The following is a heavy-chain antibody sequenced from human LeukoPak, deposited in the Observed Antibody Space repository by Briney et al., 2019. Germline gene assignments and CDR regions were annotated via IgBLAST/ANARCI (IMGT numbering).Heavy chain of an antibody. J-gene: IGHJ4*02. V-gene: IGHV4-31*03. D-gene: IGHD3-22*01. CDR1: GGSISSGGYY. CDR3: AREDSSGYRPDY. Sequence: SETLSLTCTVSGGSISSGGYYWSWIRQHPGKGLEWIGYIYYSGSTYYNPSLKSRVTISVDTPKNQFSLKLSSVTAADTAVYYCAREDSSGYRPDYWGQGTLVTVSS. CDR2: IYYSGST.